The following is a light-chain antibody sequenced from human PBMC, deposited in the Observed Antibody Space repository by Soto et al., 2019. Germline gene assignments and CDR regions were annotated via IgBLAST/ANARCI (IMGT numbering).Light chain of an antibody. J-gene: IGLJ1*01. Sequence: QSALTQPASVSGSPGQSITISCTGTSSDVGDYNYVSWYQHHPGKAPKLTIYEVRNRPSGVSNRFSGSKSGNTASLTISGLQAEDEADYYCTSYTVSSTLYVFGTGTKVTV. CDR3: TSYTVSSTLYV. CDR2: EVR. CDR1: SSDVGDYNY. V-gene: IGLV2-14*01.